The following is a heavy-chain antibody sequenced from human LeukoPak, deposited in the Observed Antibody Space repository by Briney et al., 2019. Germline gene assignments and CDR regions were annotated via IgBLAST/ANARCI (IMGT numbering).Heavy chain of an antibody. J-gene: IGHJ6*03. Sequence: GGSLRLSCAASGFTFSSYEMNWVRQAPGKGLEWVSYISSSGSTIYYADSVKGRFTISRDNAKNSLYLQMNSLRAEDTAVYYCARDRNKRASWYGFFNYYYYMDVWGKGTTVTVSS. CDR2: ISSSGSTI. CDR3: ARDRNKRASWYGFFNYYYYMDV. CDR1: GFTFSSYE. V-gene: IGHV3-48*03. D-gene: IGHD6-13*01.